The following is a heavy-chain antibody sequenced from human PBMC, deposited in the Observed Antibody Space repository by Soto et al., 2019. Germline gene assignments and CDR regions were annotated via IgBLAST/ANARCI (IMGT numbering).Heavy chain of an antibody. D-gene: IGHD4-17*01. CDR3: AKDLWGSHDYGDYFGY. V-gene: IGHV3-23*01. J-gene: IGHJ4*02. Sequence: GGSLRLSCAASGFTFSSYAMSWVRQAPGKGLEWVSAISGSGGSTYYADSVKGRFTISRDNSKNTLYLQMNSLRAEDTAVYYCAKDLWGSHDYGDYFGYWGQGTMVTVYS. CDR2: ISGSGGST. CDR1: GFTFSSYA.